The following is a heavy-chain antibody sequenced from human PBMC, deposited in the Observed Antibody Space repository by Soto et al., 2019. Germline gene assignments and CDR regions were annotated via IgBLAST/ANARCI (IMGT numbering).Heavy chain of an antibody. CDR2: ISGYSGNT. V-gene: IGHV1-18*04. CDR3: ARGRIAAADWFDP. D-gene: IGHD6-13*01. CDR1: RDTFTSYY. Sequence: ASVKVSCKAPRDTFTSYYISWVRQAPGQGLKWMGWISGYSGNTKYAENLQGRVTMTTDTSTSTAYMELRSLRSDDTAVYYCARGRIAAADWFDPWGQGTLVTVSS. J-gene: IGHJ5*02.